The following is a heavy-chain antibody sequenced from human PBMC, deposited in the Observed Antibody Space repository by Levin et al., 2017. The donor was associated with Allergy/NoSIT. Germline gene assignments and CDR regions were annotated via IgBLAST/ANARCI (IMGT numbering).Heavy chain of an antibody. V-gene: IGHV1-69*13. Sequence: SVKVSCKVSGGTLSTYAVNWVRQAPGQGLEWMGGVIPALDTANYAQKFQDRVTITADALTSTVYMELRSLRSDDTAVYYCARDIRTYGYEPSYFDYWGQGTLVTVSS. J-gene: IGHJ4*02. CDR3: ARDIRTYGYEPSYFDY. D-gene: IGHD5-12*01. CDR1: GGTLSTYA. CDR2: VIPALDTA.